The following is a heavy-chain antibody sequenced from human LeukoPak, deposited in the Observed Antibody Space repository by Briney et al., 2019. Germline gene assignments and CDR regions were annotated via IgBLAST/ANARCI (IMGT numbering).Heavy chain of an antibody. J-gene: IGHJ4*02. CDR3: ASRNDILTGYYPNS. CDR1: GGSFSNYI. D-gene: IGHD3-9*01. CDR2: IVPLFATP. V-gene: IGHV1-69*05. Sequence: SVKVSCKTSGGSFSNYIITWVRQAPGQGLEWMGGIVPLFATPRYAQKYQGRLTIITDEPTSTAYMELSSLTSEDTAVYYCASRNDILTGYYPNSWGQGTLVVVSS.